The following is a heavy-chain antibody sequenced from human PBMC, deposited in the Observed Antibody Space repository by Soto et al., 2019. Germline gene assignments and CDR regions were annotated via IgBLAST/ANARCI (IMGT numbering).Heavy chain of an antibody. V-gene: IGHV4-34*01. Sequence: SETLSLTCAVYGGSFSGYYWSWIRQPPGKGLEWIGEINHSGSTNYNPSLKSRVTISVDTSKNQFSLKLSSVTAADTAVYYCARGRYCISTSCYANYYYYGMDVWGQGTTVTVSS. CDR1: GGSFSGYY. D-gene: IGHD2-2*01. CDR3: ARGRYCISTSCYANYYYYGMDV. CDR2: INHSGST. J-gene: IGHJ6*02.